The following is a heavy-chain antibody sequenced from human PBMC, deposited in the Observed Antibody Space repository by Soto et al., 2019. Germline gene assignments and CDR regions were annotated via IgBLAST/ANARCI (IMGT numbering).Heavy chain of an antibody. CDR2: IKQDGSEK. J-gene: IGHJ4*02. V-gene: IGHV3-7*01. CDR1: RFPLSNYW. Sequence: PGGSLRLSCAASRFPLSNYWMSWVRQAPGKGLEWVANIKQDGSEKYYVDSVKGRFTIARDNAKNSLHLQMNNLRAEDTAVDYCVRDRVPSSGWYCYFDCWGQRTLVTVSS. CDR3: VRDRVPSSGWYCYFDC. D-gene: IGHD6-19*01.